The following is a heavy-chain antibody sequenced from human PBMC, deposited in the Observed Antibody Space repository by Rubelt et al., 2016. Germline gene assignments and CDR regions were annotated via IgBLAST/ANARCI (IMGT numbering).Heavy chain of an antibody. CDR1: GYRFTSYW. Sequence: EVQLVQSGAEVKKPGESLKISCKGSGYRFTSYWIGWVRQMPGKGLGWVGIIYPGDSDTRYRPCCQGQGTISAEKSIRTGYMQWSSVKASDTAMYYCARRSSSSNYFDYWGQGTLVTVSS. CDR2: IYPGDSDT. V-gene: IGHV5-51*01. D-gene: IGHD6-13*01. J-gene: IGHJ4*02. CDR3: ARRSSSSNYFDY.